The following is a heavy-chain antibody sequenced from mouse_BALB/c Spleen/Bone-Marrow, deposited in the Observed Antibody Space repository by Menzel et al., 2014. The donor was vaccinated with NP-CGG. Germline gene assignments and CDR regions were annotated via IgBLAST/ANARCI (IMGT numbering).Heavy chain of an antibody. CDR2: INPDSSTI. Sequence: EVKVVDSGGGLVQPGGSLKLSCAASGFDFSSYWMSWVRQAPGKGLEWIREINPDSSTINYTPSLKDKFIISRDNAKNTLYLQMSKVRSEDTALYYCARLNYYGNLFVWGAGTTVTVSS. J-gene: IGHJ1*01. V-gene: IGHV4-1*02. D-gene: IGHD1-1*01. CDR3: ARLNYYGNLFV. CDR1: GFDFSSYW.